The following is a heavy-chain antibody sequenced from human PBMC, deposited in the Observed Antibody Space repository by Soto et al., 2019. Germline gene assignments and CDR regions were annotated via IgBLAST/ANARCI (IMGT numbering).Heavy chain of an antibody. CDR2: IKQDGSEK. CDR1: GFTFSSYW. J-gene: IGHJ6*02. D-gene: IGHD2-8*01. V-gene: IGHV3-7*03. Sequence: GGSLRLSCAASGFTFSSYWMSWVRQAPGRGLEWVANIKQDGSEKYYVDSVKGRFTISRDNAKNSLYLQMNSLRAEDTAVYYCARDHCTNGVCLYYYYGMDVWGQGTTVTVSS. CDR3: ARDHCTNGVCLYYYYGMDV.